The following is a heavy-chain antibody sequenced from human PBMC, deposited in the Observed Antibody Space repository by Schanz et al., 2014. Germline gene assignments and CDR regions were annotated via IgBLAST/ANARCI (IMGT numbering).Heavy chain of an antibody. V-gene: IGHV3-23*04. D-gene: IGHD3-10*01. CDR3: AKEGTVVSGSPRDY. CDR1: GFTFSTYA. J-gene: IGHJ4*02. CDR2: ISAGGTNT. Sequence: EVQLVESGGGLVQPGGSLRLSCAASGFTFSTYAMTWVRQAPGKGLEWVSSISAGGTNTYYADSVKRRFTLSRANSKNTLYLQMNSLIVDDTAVYYCAKEGTVVSGSPRDYWGRGTLVTVSS.